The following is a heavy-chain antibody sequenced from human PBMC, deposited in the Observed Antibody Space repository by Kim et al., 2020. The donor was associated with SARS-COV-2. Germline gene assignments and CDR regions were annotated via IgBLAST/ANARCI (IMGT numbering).Heavy chain of an antibody. Sequence: TSYADSVEGRFTISRDNAKNTLYLQMNSLRVEDSAVYYCAVVLDYFGLDVWGQGTTVTVSS. CDR3: AVVLDYFGLDV. V-gene: IGHV3-74*01. J-gene: IGHJ6*02. D-gene: IGHD2-15*01. CDR2: T.